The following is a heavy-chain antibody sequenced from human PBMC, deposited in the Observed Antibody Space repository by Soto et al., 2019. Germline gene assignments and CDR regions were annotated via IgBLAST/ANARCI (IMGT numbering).Heavy chain of an antibody. CDR2: INHSGST. D-gene: IGHD3-22*01. Sequence: PSETLSLTCAVYGGSFSGYYWSWIRQPPGKGLEWIGEINHSGSTNYNPSLKSRVTISVDTSKNQFSLKLSSVTAADTAVYYCARPTYYYDSSGPPAYWGQGTLVTVS. J-gene: IGHJ4*02. CDR3: ARPTYYYDSSGPPAY. V-gene: IGHV4-34*01. CDR1: GGSFSGYY.